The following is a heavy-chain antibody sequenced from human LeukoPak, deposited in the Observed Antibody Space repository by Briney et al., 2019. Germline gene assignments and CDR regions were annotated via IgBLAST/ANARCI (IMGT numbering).Heavy chain of an antibody. CDR3: ARVRRDGYNSIGAWYFDY. Sequence: SETLSLTCTVSGGSISSYYWSWIRQPPGKGLEWIGYIYYSGSTNYNPSLKSRVTISVDTSKNQFSLKLSSVTAADTALYYCARVRRDGYNSIGAWYFDYWGQGTLVTVSS. CDR1: GGSISSYY. V-gene: IGHV4-59*01. J-gene: IGHJ4*02. CDR2: IYYSGST. D-gene: IGHD5-24*01.